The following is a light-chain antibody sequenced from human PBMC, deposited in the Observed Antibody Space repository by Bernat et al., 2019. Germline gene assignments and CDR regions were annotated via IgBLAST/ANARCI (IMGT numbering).Light chain of an antibody. V-gene: IGLV1-44*01. CDR3: AAWDDSLVGYV. J-gene: IGLJ1*01. CDR1: RSNIGSDD. CDR2: RTS. Sequence: QSVLTQPPSTSGTPGQRVTISCSGSRSNIGSDDVNWYQQLPGTAPKLLIYRTSRRPSGVSDRFSGSKSGTSASLAITGLRSEDGADYYCAAWDDSLVGYVFGTGTQVTVL.